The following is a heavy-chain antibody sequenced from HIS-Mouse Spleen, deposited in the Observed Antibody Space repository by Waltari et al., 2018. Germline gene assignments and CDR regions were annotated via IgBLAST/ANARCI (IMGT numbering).Heavy chain of an antibody. CDR1: GVPFSRYS. CDR2: ISYDGSNK. Sequence: QVQLVESGGGVVQPGRSLRLSCAASGVPFSRYSMLWGRQAPGKGLEWVAVISYDGSNKYYADSVKGRFTISRDNSKNTLYLQMNSLRAEDTAVYYCARGNTIYYFDYWGQGTLVTVSS. CDR3: ARGNTIYYFDY. V-gene: IGHV3-30-3*01. D-gene: IGHD3-3*01. J-gene: IGHJ4*02.